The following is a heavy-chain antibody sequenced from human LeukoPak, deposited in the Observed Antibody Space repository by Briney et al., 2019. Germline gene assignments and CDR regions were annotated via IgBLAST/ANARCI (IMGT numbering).Heavy chain of an antibody. D-gene: IGHD3-3*01. CDR3: ARETEDDSIFGVVFGPLDY. CDR1: GGTFGTYT. V-gene: IGHV1-69*04. J-gene: IGHJ4*02. Sequence: ASVKVSCKASGGTFGTYTISWVRQAPGQGLEWMGRILPIIHIPDYAQKFQDRVTITADTSTNTAYMELGSLRSEDTAVYYCARETEDDSIFGVVFGPLDYWGKGTLVTVSS. CDR2: ILPIIHIP.